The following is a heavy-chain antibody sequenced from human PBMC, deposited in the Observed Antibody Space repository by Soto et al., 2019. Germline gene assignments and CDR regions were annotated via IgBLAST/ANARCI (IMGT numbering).Heavy chain of an antibody. CDR3: ARDSPPVDY. Sequence: QVQLVQSGAEVKKPGASVKVSCKASGYTFTSYGISWVRQAPGQGLEWMGWISSYNGNTKNAQKLQGRVTMTTAPSTSTAYMALRSLRSDATAVYYCARDSPPVDYWGQGTLVTVSS. V-gene: IGHV1-18*01. CDR2: ISSYNGNT. J-gene: IGHJ4*02. CDR1: GYTFTSYG.